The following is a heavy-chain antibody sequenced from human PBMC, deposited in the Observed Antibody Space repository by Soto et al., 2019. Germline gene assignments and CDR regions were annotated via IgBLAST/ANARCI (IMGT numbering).Heavy chain of an antibody. CDR3: ARGRTHNAGYFDS. CDR1: GFTFSDFY. V-gene: IGHV3-11*06. Sequence: QVPLVESGGGLVKPGGSLRLSCAASGFTFSDFYMSWIRQAPGKGLEWVSYISTTGTYRYFADSVRGRFTISRDNAKSSLYLRLNTLRAEDTAVYFCARGRTHNAGYFDSWGQGTLVTVSS. CDR2: ISTTGTYR. J-gene: IGHJ4*01. D-gene: IGHD1-20*01.